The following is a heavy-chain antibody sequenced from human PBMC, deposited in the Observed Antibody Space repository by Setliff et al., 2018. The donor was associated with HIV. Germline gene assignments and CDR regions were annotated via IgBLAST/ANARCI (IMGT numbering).Heavy chain of an antibody. CDR1: GYSISSGFY. CDR2: IYHSGST. V-gene: IGHV4-38-2*01. Sequence: PSETLSLTCAVSGYSISSGFYWGWIRQPPGKGLEWIGSIYHSGSTYYNPSLRGRVTISVDTSKNQFTLKLSSVTAADTAVYYCARDVFYGSGGSCRLDAFDIWGQGTMVTV. D-gene: IGHD2-15*01. J-gene: IGHJ3*02. CDR3: ARDVFYGSGGSCRLDAFDI.